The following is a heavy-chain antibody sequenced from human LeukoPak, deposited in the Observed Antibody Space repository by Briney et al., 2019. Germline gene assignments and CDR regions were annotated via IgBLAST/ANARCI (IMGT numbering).Heavy chain of an antibody. V-gene: IGHV4-59*01. D-gene: IGHD5-24*01. CDR2: IYYNGST. Sequence: SETLSLTCAVYGGSFSSYYWSWIRQPPGKGLEWIGYIYYNGSTNYNPSLKSRVTISVDTSKNQFSLKLSSVTAADTAVYYCARVEMATISYWGQGTLVTVSS. CDR3: ARVEMATISY. J-gene: IGHJ4*02. CDR1: GGSFSSYY.